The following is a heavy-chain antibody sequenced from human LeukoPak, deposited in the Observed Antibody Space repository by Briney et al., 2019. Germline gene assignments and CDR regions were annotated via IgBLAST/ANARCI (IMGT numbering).Heavy chain of an antibody. J-gene: IGHJ3*02. V-gene: IGHV3-23*01. Sequence: GGSLRLSCAASGFTFSSYAMSWVRQAPGKGLEWVSAISGSGGSTYYADSVKGRFTISRDNSKNTLYLQMNSLRAEDTAVYYCAKDKDTISGVDDAFDIWGQGTMVTVSS. CDR2: ISGSGGST. D-gene: IGHD3-3*01. CDR3: AKDKDTISGVDDAFDI. CDR1: GFTFSSYA.